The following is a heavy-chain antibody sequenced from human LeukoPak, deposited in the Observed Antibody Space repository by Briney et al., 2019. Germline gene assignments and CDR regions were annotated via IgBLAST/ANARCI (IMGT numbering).Heavy chain of an antibody. CDR1: GYTFTSYG. Sequence: GASVKVSCKASGYTFTSYGISWVRQAPGQGLEWMGWISAYNGNTNYAQKLQGRVTMTTDTSTSTAYMELRSLRSDDTAVCYCAMVLAAGGDAFDIWGQGTMVTVSS. D-gene: IGHD6-13*01. V-gene: IGHV1-18*01. J-gene: IGHJ3*02. CDR3: AMVLAAGGDAFDI. CDR2: ISAYNGNT.